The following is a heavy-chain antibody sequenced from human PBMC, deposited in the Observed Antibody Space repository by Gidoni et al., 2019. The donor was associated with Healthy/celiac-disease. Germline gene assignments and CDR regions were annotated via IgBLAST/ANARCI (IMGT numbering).Heavy chain of an antibody. V-gene: IGHV4-39*01. CDR1: GGSLSISSYY. D-gene: IGHD2-2*01. J-gene: IGHJ1*01. Sequence: QLQLQESGPGLVKPSETLSLTCTVSGGSLSISSYYWGWIRQPPGKGLEWIGSIYYSGSTYYNPSLKSRVTISVDTSKNQFSLKLSSVTAADTAVYYCAIFLGYCSSTSCSDPEYFQHWGQGTLVTVSS. CDR2: IYYSGST. CDR3: AIFLGYCSSTSCSDPEYFQH.